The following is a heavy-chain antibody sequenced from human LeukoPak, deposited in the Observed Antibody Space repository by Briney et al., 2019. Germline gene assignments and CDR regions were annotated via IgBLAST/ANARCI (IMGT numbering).Heavy chain of an antibody. Sequence: PGGSLRLSCAASGFTFSSYSMNWVRQAPGKGLEWVSSISSSSSYIYYADSVKGRFTISRDNAKNSLYLQMNSLRAEDTAVYYCARTPGLEFGESYGMDVWGQGTTVTVSS. CDR3: ARTPGLEFGESYGMDV. V-gene: IGHV3-21*01. J-gene: IGHJ6*02. CDR2: ISSSSSYI. D-gene: IGHD3-10*01. CDR1: GFTFSSYS.